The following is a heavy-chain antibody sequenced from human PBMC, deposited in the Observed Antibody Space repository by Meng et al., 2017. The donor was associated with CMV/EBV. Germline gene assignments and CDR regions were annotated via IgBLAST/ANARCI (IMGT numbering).Heavy chain of an antibody. CDR3: ARDSTGYYYYGMDV. CDR1: GFTFSSYW. CDR2: INSDGSST. D-gene: IGHD1-14*01. V-gene: IGHV3-74*01. J-gene: IGHJ6*02. Sequence: GESLKISCAASGFTFSSYWMHWVRQAPGKGLVWVSRINSDGSSTSYADSVKGRFTISRDNAKNSLYLQMNSLRAEDTAVYYCARDSTGYYYYGMDVWGQGTTVTVSS.